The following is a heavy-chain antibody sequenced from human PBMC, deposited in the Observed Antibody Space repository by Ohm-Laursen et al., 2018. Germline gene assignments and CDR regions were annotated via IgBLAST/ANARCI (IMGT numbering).Heavy chain of an antibody. CDR1: GFSVSAYY. CDR3: APLMGPFFETTSYYPAFDY. J-gene: IGHJ4*02. D-gene: IGHD2-8*01. V-gene: IGHV3-11*01. Sequence: SRSLSCTASGFSVSAYYMNWICHAPGKGLEWVASIDDNGNGIYNADSVKGRFTISRDNAKNSLYLERLGLTAEDTAMYFCAPLMGPFFETTSYYPAFDYRGQGTLVPVSS. CDR2: IDDNGNGI.